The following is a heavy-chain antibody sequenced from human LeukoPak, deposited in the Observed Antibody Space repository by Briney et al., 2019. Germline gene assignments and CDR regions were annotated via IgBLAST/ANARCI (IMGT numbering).Heavy chain of an antibody. CDR1: GYTFTGYY. CDR3: ARDGGHCSGGSCYTHFDY. V-gene: IGHV1-2*02. J-gene: IGHJ4*02. Sequence: ASVKVSCKASGYTFTGYYMHWVRQAPGQGLEWMGWINPNSGGTNYAQKFQGRVTMTRDTSISTAYMELSRLRSDDTAVYYCARDGGHCSGGSCYTHFDYWGQGTLVTVSS. CDR2: INPNSGGT. D-gene: IGHD2-15*01.